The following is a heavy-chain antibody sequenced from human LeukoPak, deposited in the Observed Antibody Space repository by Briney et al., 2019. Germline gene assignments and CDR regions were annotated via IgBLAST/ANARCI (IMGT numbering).Heavy chain of an antibody. D-gene: IGHD4-23*01. CDR1: GFTFDDYG. V-gene: IGHV3-20*04. J-gene: IGHJ4*02. CDR2: INWNGGST. CDR3: AKVPVAGLEN. Sequence: PGGSLRLSCAASGFTFDDYGMSWVRQAPGKGLEWVSGINWNGGSTGYADSVKGRFTISRDNSKNTLYLQMNSLRAEDTAVYYCAKVPVAGLENWGQGTLVTVSS.